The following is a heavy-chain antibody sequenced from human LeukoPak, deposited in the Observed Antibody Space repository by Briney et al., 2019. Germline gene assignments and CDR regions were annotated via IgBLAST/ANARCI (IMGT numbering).Heavy chain of an antibody. CDR3: TTDSGNYYWFDP. J-gene: IGHJ5*02. V-gene: IGHV4-4*02. D-gene: IGHD1-26*01. CDR1: GGSISRSNW. CDR2: IHHIGNT. Sequence: SGTLSLTCAVSGGSISRSNWWSWVRQPPGKGLEWIGEIHHIGNTNYNPSLQSRVSISIDKSKNQFSMKLSSVTAADTAVYYCTTDSGNYYWFDPWGQGTLVTVSS.